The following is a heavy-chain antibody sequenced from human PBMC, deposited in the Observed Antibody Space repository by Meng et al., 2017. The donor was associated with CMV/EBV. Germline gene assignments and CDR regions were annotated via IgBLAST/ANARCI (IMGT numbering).Heavy chain of an antibody. V-gene: IGHV3-30*02. Sequence: GGSLRLSCAASGFTFSSYGMHWVRQASGKGLEWVAFIRYDGSNKYYADSVKGRFTISRDNSKNTLYLQMNSLRAEDTAVYYCAKDFYDFWSGYLIDYYYYYGMDVWGQGTTVTVSS. CDR1: GFTFSSYG. CDR2: IRYDGSNK. CDR3: AKDFYDFWSGYLIDYYYYYGMDV. D-gene: IGHD3-3*01. J-gene: IGHJ6*02.